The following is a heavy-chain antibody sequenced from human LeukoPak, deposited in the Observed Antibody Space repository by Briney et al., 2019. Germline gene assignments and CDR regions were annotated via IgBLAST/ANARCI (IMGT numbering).Heavy chain of an antibody. J-gene: IGHJ6*03. D-gene: IGHD3-10*01. CDR3: ARYYYGSGSTGVLGFYMDV. Sequence: SGPALVKPTQTLTLTCTFSGFSLSTSGMCVSWIRQPPGKALEWLARIDWDDDKYYSTSLKTRLPISKDTSKNQVVLTMTNMDPVDTATYYCARYYYGSGSTGVLGFYMDVWGKGTTVTISS. V-gene: IGHV2-70*11. CDR2: IDWDDDK. CDR1: GFSLSTSGMC.